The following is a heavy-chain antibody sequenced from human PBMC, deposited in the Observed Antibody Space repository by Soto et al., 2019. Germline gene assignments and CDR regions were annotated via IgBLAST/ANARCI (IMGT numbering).Heavy chain of an antibody. D-gene: IGHD6-6*01. CDR3: AKEMYPRTVLDSSSPWGDY. V-gene: IGHV3-30*18. J-gene: IGHJ4*02. CDR1: GITFTTYG. Sequence: QVQLVQSGGGVIQPGKSLRLSCAASGITFTTYGMHWVRQTPGKGLEWVAVVSYDGSHKYYADSVKGRFTISRDDSKNTLYLQMNSLRVEDTAVYYCAKEMYPRTVLDSSSPWGDYWGLGTLVSVSS. CDR2: VSYDGSHK.